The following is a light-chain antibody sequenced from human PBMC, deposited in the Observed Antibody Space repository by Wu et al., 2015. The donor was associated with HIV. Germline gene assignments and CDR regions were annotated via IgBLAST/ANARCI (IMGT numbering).Light chain of an antibody. CDR3: QQYNNWPRT. CDR2: GAS. CDR1: QSVSSN. V-gene: IGKV3-15*01. J-gene: IGKJ1*01. Sequence: EIVMTQSPATLSVSPGERVTLSCRASQSVSSNLAWYQQKPGQAPRLLIYGASTRATGIPARFSGSGSGTEFTLTISSLQSEDFAIYYCQQYNNWPRTFGQGTKVE.